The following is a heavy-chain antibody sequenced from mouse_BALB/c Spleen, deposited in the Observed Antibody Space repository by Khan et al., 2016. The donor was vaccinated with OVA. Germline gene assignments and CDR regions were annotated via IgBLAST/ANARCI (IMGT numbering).Heavy chain of an antibody. D-gene: IGHD1-1*01. Sequence: VQLQQSGPELMKPGASVKISCKASGNSFTSYYIHWVKQSHGKSLEWIGYIDPFNGSTNYNQKFKGKATLTVDKSSSTAYMHLSSLTCEDSAVYYCARHGSSSWFAYWGQGTLVTVSA. CDR3: ARHGSSSWFAY. CDR2: IDPFNGST. J-gene: IGHJ3*01. CDR1: GNSFTSYY. V-gene: IGHV1S135*01.